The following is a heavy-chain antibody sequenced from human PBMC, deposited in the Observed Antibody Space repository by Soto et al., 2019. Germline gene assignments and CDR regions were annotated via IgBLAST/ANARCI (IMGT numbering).Heavy chain of an antibody. Sequence: QVTLKESGPVLVKPTETLTLTCTVSGFSLSNARMGVSWIRQPPGKALDWLAHIFSIDEKSYNTSLKSRLTXSXDXXQSPVVLTMINMDTVDTSTYYCARIRGSGYEDLDYWGQGTLVTVSS. CDR1: GFSLSNARMG. J-gene: IGHJ4*02. D-gene: IGHD5-12*01. CDR2: IFSIDEK. CDR3: ARIRGSGYEDLDY. V-gene: IGHV2-26*01.